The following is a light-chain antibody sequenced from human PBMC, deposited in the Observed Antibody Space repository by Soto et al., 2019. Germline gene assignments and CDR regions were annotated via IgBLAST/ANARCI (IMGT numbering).Light chain of an antibody. CDR3: QQYNNWSPLT. CDR1: QSVSSN. Sequence: EIVMTQSPATLSVSPGERATLSCRASQSVSSNLAWYQQKPGQAPRLLLYGASTRVAGFPARFSGSGSGTEFTLTISSLHSEDFAVYYCQQYNNWSPLTFGGGTKVEIK. V-gene: IGKV3-15*01. J-gene: IGKJ4*01. CDR2: GAS.